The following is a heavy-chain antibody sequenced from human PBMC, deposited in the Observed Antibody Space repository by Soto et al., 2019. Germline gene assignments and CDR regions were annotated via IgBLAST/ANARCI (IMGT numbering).Heavy chain of an antibody. CDR3: ARVQSYYYDSSGYQYYYYYGMDV. V-gene: IGHV1-69*06. D-gene: IGHD3-22*01. CDR2: IIPIFGTA. J-gene: IGHJ6*02. Sequence: ASVKVSCKASGVTFSSYAISWVRQAPGQGLEWMGGIIPIFGTANYAQKFQGRVTITADKSTSTAYMELSSLRSEDTAVYYCARVQSYYYDSSGYQYYYYYGMDVWGQGTTVTVSS. CDR1: GVTFSSYA.